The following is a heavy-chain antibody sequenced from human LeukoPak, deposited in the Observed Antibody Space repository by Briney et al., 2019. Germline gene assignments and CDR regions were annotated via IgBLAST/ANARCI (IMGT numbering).Heavy chain of an antibody. CDR1: GDSMRNYY. CDR2: IYISGIT. Sequence: SETLSLTCTVSGDSMRNYYWSWIRQPAGKGLEWVGRIYISGITKSNPSLESRVTMSVDTSRNQFSLNLKSVTAADTAVYFCARERDLGSGSYFSDLWGQGTLVTVSS. CDR3: ARERDLGSGSYFSDL. J-gene: IGHJ5*02. D-gene: IGHD3-10*01. V-gene: IGHV4-4*07.